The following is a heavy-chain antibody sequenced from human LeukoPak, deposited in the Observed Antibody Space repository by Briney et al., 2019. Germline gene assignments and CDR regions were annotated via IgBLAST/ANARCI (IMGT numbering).Heavy chain of an antibody. CDR3: ARSTPRDNWFDP. CDR2: MNPNSGNT. CDR1: GYTFTSYD. V-gene: IGHV1-8*03. D-gene: IGHD2-15*01. J-gene: IGHJ5*02. Sequence: ASVKVSCKTSGYTFTSYDINWVRQAPGQGLEWMGWMNPNSGNTGYAQKFQGRVTITRDTSISTAYMELSSLRSEDTAVYYCARSTPRDNWFDPWGQGTLVTVSS.